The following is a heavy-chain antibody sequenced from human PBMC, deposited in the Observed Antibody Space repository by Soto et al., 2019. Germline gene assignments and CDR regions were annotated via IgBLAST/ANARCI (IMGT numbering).Heavy chain of an antibody. CDR3: ARGPEDSDVPRWDY. Sequence: QVQLMQSGAEVRKPGASVRLSCETSGYNFNQYYIHWVRQAPGQGLGWMGIINLRGGTTEYAHKFRGRVTVTGDTSTKTAYMELRSLRSEDTAMYFCARGPEDSDVPRWDYWGQGTLVTGSS. V-gene: IGHV1-46*02. J-gene: IGHJ4*02. D-gene: IGHD1-26*01. CDR1: GYNFNQYY. CDR2: INLRGGTT.